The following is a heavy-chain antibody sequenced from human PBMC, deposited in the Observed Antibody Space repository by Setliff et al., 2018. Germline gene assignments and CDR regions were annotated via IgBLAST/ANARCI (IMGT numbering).Heavy chain of an antibody. CDR3: ARGVAGASPNYYYMDA. V-gene: IGHV1-18*01. D-gene: IGHD6-19*01. CDR2: ISGHNNKT. Sequence: GASVKVSCKTSGYTFAAYGITWVRQAPGQGLEWMGWISGHNNKTKYAQKVQGRVTMTTDKSTSAAYMELKSLKSDDTAMYFCARGVAGASPNYYYMDAWGRGTTVT. CDR1: GYTFAAYG. J-gene: IGHJ6*03.